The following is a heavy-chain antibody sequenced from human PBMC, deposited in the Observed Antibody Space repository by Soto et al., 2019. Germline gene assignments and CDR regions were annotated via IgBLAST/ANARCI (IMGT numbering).Heavy chain of an antibody. Sequence: AGGSLRLSCAASGFTFSSYGMHWVRQAPGKGLEWVAVISYDGSNKYYADSVKGRFTISRDNSKNTLYLQMNSLRAEDTAVYYCANKGDYWGQGTLVTVSS. CDR2: ISYDGSNK. CDR3: ANKGDY. J-gene: IGHJ4*02. V-gene: IGHV3-30*18. CDR1: GFTFSSYG.